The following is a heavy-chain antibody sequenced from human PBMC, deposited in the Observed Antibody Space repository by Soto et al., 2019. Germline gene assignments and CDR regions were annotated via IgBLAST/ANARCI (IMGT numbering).Heavy chain of an antibody. CDR3: ARVTFPYCISTSCYARYYYGMDV. CDR2: ISAYNGNT. D-gene: IGHD2-2*01. Sequence: GASVKVSCKASGYTFTSYGISWVRQAPGQGLEWMGWISAYNGNTNYAQKLQGRVTMTTATSTSTAYMELRSLRSDDTAVYYCARVTFPYCISTSCYARYYYGMDVWGQGTTVTVSS. J-gene: IGHJ6*02. V-gene: IGHV1-18*01. CDR1: GYTFTSYG.